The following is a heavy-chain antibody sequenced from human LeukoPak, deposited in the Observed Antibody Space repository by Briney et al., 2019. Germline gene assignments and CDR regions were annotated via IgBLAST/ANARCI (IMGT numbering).Heavy chain of an antibody. J-gene: IGHJ3*02. V-gene: IGHV4-4*07. D-gene: IGHD3-22*01. CDR3: ARDQAYRYDSSDNWFDAFDI. Sequence: SEPLSLTCTVSGGSISSYYWSWIRQPAGKGLEWIGRIYTSGSTNYNPSLKSRVTMSVDTSKNQFSLKLSSVTAADTAVYYCARDQAYRYDSSDNWFDAFDIWGQGTMVTVSS. CDR2: IYTSGST. CDR1: GGSISSYY.